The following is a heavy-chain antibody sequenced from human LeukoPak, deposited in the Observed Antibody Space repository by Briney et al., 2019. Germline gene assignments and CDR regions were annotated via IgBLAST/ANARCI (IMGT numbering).Heavy chain of an antibody. CDR3: ARDSRDTAMGVGY. J-gene: IGHJ4*02. CDR2: ISSSNSYI. Sequence: PGGSLRLSCAASGFTFNTYSMNWVRQAPGKGLEWVSSISSSNSYIYYADSVKGRFTISRDNAKNSLYLQMNSLRAEDTAVYYCARDSRDTAMGVGYWGQGTLVTVSS. CDR1: GFTFNTYS. D-gene: IGHD5-18*01. V-gene: IGHV3-21*01.